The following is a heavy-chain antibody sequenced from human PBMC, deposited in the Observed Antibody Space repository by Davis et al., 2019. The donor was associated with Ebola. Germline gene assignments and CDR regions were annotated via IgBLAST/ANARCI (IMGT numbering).Heavy chain of an antibody. CDR1: GFTFSSYA. CDR2: ISGSGGST. CDR3: AKDFVVLMVYDYYGMDV. V-gene: IGHV3-23*01. D-gene: IGHD2-8*01. J-gene: IGHJ6*02. Sequence: GGSLRLSCAASGFTFSSYAMSWVRQAPGKGLEWVSAISGSGGSTYYADSVKGRFTIPIDNSKNTLYLQMNSLRAEDTAVYYCAKDFVVLMVYDYYGMDVWGQGTTVTVSS.